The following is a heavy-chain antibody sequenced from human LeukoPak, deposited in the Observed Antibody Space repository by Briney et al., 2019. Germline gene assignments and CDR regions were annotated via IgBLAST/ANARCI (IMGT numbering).Heavy chain of an antibody. J-gene: IGHJ4*02. CDR2: IYYSGST. V-gene: IGHV4-59*08. CDR3: ARVTPRAYIGY. D-gene: IGHD5-12*01. Sequence: PSETLSLTCTVSGGSISSYYWSWIRQPPGKGLEWIGYIYYSGSTNYNPSLKSRVTISVDTSKNQFSLKLSSVTAADTAVYYCARVTPRAYIGYWGQGTLVTVSS. CDR1: GGSISSYY.